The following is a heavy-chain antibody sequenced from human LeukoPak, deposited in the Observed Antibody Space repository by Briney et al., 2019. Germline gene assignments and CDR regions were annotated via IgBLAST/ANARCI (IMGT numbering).Heavy chain of an antibody. V-gene: IGHV4-39*01. Sequence: SETLSLTCTVSGGSIRSSSYYWGWIRQPPGKGLEWIGSLYYSGTTYYNPSLKSRVTISVDTSKNPFFLKLSSVTAADTAVYYCARHLALGYAFEIWGQGTMVTVSS. CDR3: ARHLALGYAFEI. CDR1: GGSIRSSSYY. CDR2: LYYSGTT. D-gene: IGHD3-3*02. J-gene: IGHJ3*02.